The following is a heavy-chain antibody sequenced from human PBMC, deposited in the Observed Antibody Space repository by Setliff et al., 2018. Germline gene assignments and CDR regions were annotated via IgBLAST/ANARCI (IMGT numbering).Heavy chain of an antibody. V-gene: IGHV4-4*07. CDR1: GGSMGSYY. D-gene: IGHD3-10*01. Sequence: SETLSLTCTVSGGSMGSYYWTWIRQSAGKGLEWIGRVYTTGSTAFNPSLNSRVTMSLDKSKNQFSLKLYCVTAADTAVYFCARVRITPYCMDVWGKGTTVTVSS. CDR3: ARVRITPYCMDV. CDR2: VYTTGST. J-gene: IGHJ6*03.